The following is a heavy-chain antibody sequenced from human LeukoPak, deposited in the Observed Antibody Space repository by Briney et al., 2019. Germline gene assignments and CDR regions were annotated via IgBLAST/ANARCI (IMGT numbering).Heavy chain of an antibody. CDR1: GFTFSSYW. D-gene: IGHD3-10*01. Sequence: GGSLGLSCAASGFTFSSYWMSWVHQAPGKGLEWVANIKQDGSEKYYVDSVKGRFTISRDNAKNSLYLQMNSLRAEDTAVYYCARGGVLLWFGELLDYWGQGTLVTVSS. V-gene: IGHV3-7*01. J-gene: IGHJ4*02. CDR2: IKQDGSEK. CDR3: ARGGVLLWFGELLDY.